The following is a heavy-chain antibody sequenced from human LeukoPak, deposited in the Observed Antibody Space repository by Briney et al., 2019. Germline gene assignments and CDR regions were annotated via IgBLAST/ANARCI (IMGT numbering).Heavy chain of an antibody. J-gene: IGHJ4*02. Sequence: NPGGSLRLSCGASGFTFKDAWMSWVRQAPGKGLEWVGRIKSTSDGATPDYAADVRGRFTISRDDSESTLYLEMNSLKTEDTAIYYCTTVGFSSAPDTSVYYEPPKMIFDFWGQGALVTVSS. CDR3: TTVGFSSAPDTSVYYEPPKMIFDF. CDR2: IKSTSDGATP. V-gene: IGHV3-15*01. CDR1: GFTFKDAW. D-gene: IGHD3-3*01.